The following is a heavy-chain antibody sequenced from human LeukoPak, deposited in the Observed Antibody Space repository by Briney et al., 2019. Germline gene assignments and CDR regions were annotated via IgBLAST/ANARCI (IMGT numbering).Heavy chain of an antibody. D-gene: IGHD6-19*01. CDR3: ASGWLGVFYY. CDR2: IRGSGGVT. CDR1: GFTFSTYD. V-gene: IGHV3-23*01. Sequence: TGGSLRLSCSASGFTFSTYDMSWVRQAQGEGLEWVSAIRGSGGVTYYADSVKGRFTISRDNSKDTLYLQMSSLRAEDTATYYCASGWLGVFYYWGQGILVTVSS. J-gene: IGHJ4*02.